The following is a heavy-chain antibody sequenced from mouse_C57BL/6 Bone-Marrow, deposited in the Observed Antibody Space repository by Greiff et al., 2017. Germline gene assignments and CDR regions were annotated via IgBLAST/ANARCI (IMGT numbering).Heavy chain of an antibody. J-gene: IGHJ4*01. CDR1: GYTFTSYW. Sequence: VQLQQPGAELVRPGSSVKLSCKASGYTFTSYWMHWVKQRPIQGLEWIGNIDPSDSETHYNQKFKDKATLTVDKSSSTAYMQLSSLTSEDSAIYYCARGITTVVEFPDYAMDYWGQGTSGTVSS. CDR3: ARGITTVVEFPDYAMDY. CDR2: IDPSDSET. D-gene: IGHD1-1*01. V-gene: IGHV1-52*01.